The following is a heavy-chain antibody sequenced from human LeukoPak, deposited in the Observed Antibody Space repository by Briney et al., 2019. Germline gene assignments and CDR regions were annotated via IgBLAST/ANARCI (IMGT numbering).Heavy chain of an antibody. CDR1: GFNVNSFE. D-gene: IGHD1-26*01. CDR3: AGGPQYTGSFPY. J-gene: IGHJ4*02. Sequence: GGSLRLFCAASGFNVNSFEMTWVRQAPGLGLEFLSYISDSGGVIKYADSVKGRFIISRDSAENALYLQMNNLGADDTAVYFCAGGPQYTGSFPYWGQGTLVAVSS. CDR2: ISDSGGVI. V-gene: IGHV3-48*03.